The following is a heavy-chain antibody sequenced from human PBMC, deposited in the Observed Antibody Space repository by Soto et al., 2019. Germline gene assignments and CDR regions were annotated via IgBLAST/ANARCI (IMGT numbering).Heavy chain of an antibody. CDR3: ALEWFSLYGMDV. CDR1: GGTFSSYG. J-gene: IGHJ6*02. Sequence: QVQLVQSGAEVKKPGSLVKVSCKASGGTFSSYGISWVRQAPGHGPEWMGGIIPRFGRANYAQNFQDRVTIIADESTITAYMELSSLRSEDTAVYYCALEWFSLYGMDVWGQGTTVTVSS. CDR2: IIPRFGRA. V-gene: IGHV1-69*01. D-gene: IGHD3-3*01.